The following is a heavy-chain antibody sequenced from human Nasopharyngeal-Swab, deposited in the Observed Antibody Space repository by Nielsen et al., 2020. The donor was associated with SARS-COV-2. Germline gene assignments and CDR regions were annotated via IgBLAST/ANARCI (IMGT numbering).Heavy chain of an antibody. CDR1: GFTFDDYA. Sequence: GGSLRLSCAASGFTFDDYAMHWVRQAPGKGLEWVAVIWYDGSNKYYADSVKGRFTISRDNSKNTLYLQMNSLRAEDTAVYYCARGGGDSSGWHFDYWGQGTLVTVSS. J-gene: IGHJ4*02. CDR2: IWYDGSNK. D-gene: IGHD6-19*01. CDR3: ARGGGDSSGWHFDY. V-gene: IGHV3-33*08.